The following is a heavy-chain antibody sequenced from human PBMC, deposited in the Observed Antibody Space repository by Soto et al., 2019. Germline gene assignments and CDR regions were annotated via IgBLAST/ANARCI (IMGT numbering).Heavy chain of an antibody. CDR2: IIPIFGTA. CDR3: ARVPAGAGTYYYYYYGMDV. J-gene: IGHJ6*02. CDR1: GGTFSSYA. Sequence: SVKVSCKASGGTFSSYAISWVRQAPGQGLEWMGGIIPIFGTANYAQKFQGRVTITADESTSTAYMELSSLRSEDTAGYYCARVPAGAGTYYYYYYGMDVWGQGTTVTVSS. D-gene: IGHD6-19*01. V-gene: IGHV1-69*13.